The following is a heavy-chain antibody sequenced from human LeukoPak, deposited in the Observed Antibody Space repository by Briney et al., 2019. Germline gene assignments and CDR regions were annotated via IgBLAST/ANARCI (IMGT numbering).Heavy chain of an antibody. CDR2: VDPEDGET. CDR1: GYTFTDHY. Sequence: ASVKVSCKVSGYTFTDHYMHWVQQAPGKGLEWMGLVDPEDGETIYAEKFQGRVTITADTSTDTAYMELSSLRSEDTAVYYCATLSSGSLVPYYFDYWGQGTLVTVSS. J-gene: IGHJ4*02. CDR3: ATLSSGSLVPYYFDY. V-gene: IGHV1-69-2*01. D-gene: IGHD1-26*01.